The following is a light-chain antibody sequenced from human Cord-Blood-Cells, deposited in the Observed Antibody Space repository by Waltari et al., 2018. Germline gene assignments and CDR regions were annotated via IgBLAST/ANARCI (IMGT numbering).Light chain of an antibody. CDR2: RNK. CDR3: AAWDDSLSGWV. V-gene: IGLV1-47*01. CDR1: RSNIGSNY. J-gene: IGLJ3*02. Sequence: QSVLTQPPSASGTPGQRVTIPCSGSRSNIGSNYVYWYQQLPGTAPKLLSYRNKQRPSGVPDRFSGSKSGTSASLAISGLRSEDEADYYCAAWDDSLSGWVFGGGTKLTVL.